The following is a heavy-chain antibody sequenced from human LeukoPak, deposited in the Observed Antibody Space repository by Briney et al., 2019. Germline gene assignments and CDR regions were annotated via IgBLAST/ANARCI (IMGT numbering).Heavy chain of an antibody. V-gene: IGHV4-59*01. Sequence: AETLSLTCTVSGGSISSYYWSWIRQPPGKGLEWIGYIYYSGSTTYNPSLKSRVTISVDTSKTQFSLKLSSVTAADTAVYYCARVDIVATQYYFDYWGEGTLVTVSS. CDR1: GGSISSYY. J-gene: IGHJ4*02. D-gene: IGHD5-12*01. CDR2: IYYSGST. CDR3: ARVDIVATQYYFDY.